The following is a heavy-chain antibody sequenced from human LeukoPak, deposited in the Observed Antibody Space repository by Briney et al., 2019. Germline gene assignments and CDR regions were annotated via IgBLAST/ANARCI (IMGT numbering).Heavy chain of an antibody. CDR2: ISAYNGNT. V-gene: IGHV1-18*01. Sequence: ASVKVSCKASGYTFTSYGISWVRQAPGQGLEWMGWISAYNGNTKYAQKLQGRVTMTADTSTSTAYMELRSLRSDDTAVYYCARARRGVEMATIFDFWGQGTLVTVSS. J-gene: IGHJ4*02. CDR1: GYTFTSYG. D-gene: IGHD5-24*01. CDR3: ARARRGVEMATIFDF.